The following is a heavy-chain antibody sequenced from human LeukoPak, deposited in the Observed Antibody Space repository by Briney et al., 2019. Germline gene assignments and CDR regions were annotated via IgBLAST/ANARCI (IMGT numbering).Heavy chain of an antibody. J-gene: IGHJ6*02. V-gene: IGHV1-18*01. D-gene: IGHD6-19*01. CDR1: GYTFTSYG. CDR2: ISAYNGNT. CDR3: ASMIAVAGIPYYYYYGMDV. Sequence: GASVKVSCKASGYTFTSYGISWVRQAPGQGLEWMGWISAYNGNTNYAQKLQGRVTMTTDTSTSTAYMELRSLRSDDTAVYYCASMIAVAGIPYYYYYGMDVWGQGTTVTVSS.